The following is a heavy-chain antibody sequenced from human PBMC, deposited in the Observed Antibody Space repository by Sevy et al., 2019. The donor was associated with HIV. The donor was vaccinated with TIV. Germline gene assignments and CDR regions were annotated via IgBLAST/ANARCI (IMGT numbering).Heavy chain of an antibody. CDR3: ARDYRHVDTAIYYYGMDV. D-gene: IGHD5-18*01. J-gene: IGHJ6*02. V-gene: IGHV3-48*03. CDR2: ISSSGSTI. CDR1: GFTFSSYE. Sequence: GGSLRLSCAASGFTFSSYEMNWVRQAPGKGLEWVSYISSSGSTIYYADSVKGRFTISRDNAKNSLYLQMNSLRAEDTAVYYCARDYRHVDTAIYYYGMDVWGQGTTVTVSS.